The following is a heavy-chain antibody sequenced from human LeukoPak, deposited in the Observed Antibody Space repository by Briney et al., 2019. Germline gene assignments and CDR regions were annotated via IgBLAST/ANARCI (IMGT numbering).Heavy chain of an antibody. CDR1: GFTFSSYA. J-gene: IGHJ4*02. D-gene: IGHD1-26*01. V-gene: IGHV3-64D*06. Sequence: GGSLSLSCSGSGFTFSSYALDWVRQAPGKGLEYVSGISSNGGDTYYVDSVKGRFIISRDNSKNTVYLQMSSLRAEDTAVYYCVKPKVGATFDSWGQGTPVTVSS. CDR3: VKPKVGATFDS. CDR2: ISSNGGDT.